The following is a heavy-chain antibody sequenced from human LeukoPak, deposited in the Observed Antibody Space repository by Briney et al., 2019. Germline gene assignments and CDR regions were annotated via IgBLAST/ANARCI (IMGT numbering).Heavy chain of an antibody. CDR2: INPNSGGT. CDR3: ARDDLGITAVAGSLGGY. Sequence: ASVKVSCKASGYTFTGYYMHWVRQAPGQGLEWMGWINPNSGGTNYAQKFQGRVTMTRDTSISTAYMELSRLRSDDTAVYYCARDDLGITAVAGSLGGYWGQGTLVTVSS. D-gene: IGHD6-19*01. J-gene: IGHJ4*02. V-gene: IGHV1-2*02. CDR1: GYTFTGYY.